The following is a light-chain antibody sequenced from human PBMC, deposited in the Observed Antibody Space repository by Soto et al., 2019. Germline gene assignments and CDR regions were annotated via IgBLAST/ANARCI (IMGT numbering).Light chain of an antibody. J-gene: IGLJ1*01. Sequence: QSVLSQPASVSGSPGQSITISCTGTSSDVGSSNLVSWYQQYPGKVPKLMIYEGSKRPSGVSNRFSGSKSGNTASLIISGLQAEDEADYYCCSYTGSTTYYVFGTGTRSPS. V-gene: IGLV2-23*01. CDR2: EGS. CDR3: CSYTGSTTYYV. CDR1: SSDVGSSNL.